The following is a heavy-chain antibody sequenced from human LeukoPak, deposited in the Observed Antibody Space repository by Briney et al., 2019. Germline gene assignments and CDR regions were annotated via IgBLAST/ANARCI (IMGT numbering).Heavy chain of an antibody. CDR2: INHSGST. CDR1: GRSFSGYY. Sequence: SDTLSLTCAVYGRSFSGYYWSWLRQPPGTGLEWIGEINHSGSTNYNPSLKSRVTISVDTSKNQFSLKLSSVTAADTAVYYCAREPSYYYDSSGYYERRYYYYGMDVWGQGTTVTVSS. J-gene: IGHJ6*02. CDR3: AREPSYYYDSSGYYERRYYYYGMDV. V-gene: IGHV4-34*01. D-gene: IGHD3-22*01.